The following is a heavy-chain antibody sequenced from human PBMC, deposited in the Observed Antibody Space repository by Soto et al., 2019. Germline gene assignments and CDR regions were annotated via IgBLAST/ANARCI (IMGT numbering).Heavy chain of an antibody. CDR2: IKQDGSEK. J-gene: IGHJ4*02. D-gene: IGHD2-2*01. CDR1: GFTFSSYW. V-gene: IGHV3-7*05. Sequence: EVQLVESGGGLVQSGGSLRLSCAASGFTFSSYWMSWVGQGPGKGPEWVANIKQDGSEKYYVDSVKGRFTISRDNAKNSLYPQMTSLRAEDTAVYHCAKSLSAIPGDSWGQGTLVTVSS. CDR3: AKSLSAIPGDS.